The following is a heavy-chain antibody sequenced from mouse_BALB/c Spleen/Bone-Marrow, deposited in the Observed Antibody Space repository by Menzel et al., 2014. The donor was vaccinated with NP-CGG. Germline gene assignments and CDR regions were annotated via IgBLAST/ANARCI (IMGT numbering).Heavy chain of an antibody. D-gene: IGHD2-4*01. V-gene: IGHV1S56*01. Sequence: VQLQQSGPELVKPGASVRISCKASGYTFTSYYIHWVRQRPGQGLEWIGWIYPGDFNTKFNEKFKGKATLTADKSSSTASMQLSSLTSEDSAVYFCARKSQRAYDSMNYWGRGTSVTVSS. J-gene: IGHJ4*01. CDR1: GYTFTSYY. CDR2: IYPGDFNT. CDR3: ARKSQRAYDSMNY.